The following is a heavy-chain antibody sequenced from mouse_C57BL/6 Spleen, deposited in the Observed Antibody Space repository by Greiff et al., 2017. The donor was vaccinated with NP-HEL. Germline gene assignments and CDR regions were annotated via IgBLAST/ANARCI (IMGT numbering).Heavy chain of an antibody. CDR1: GYAFSSSW. CDR2: IYPGDGDT. Sequence: QVQLQQSGPELVKPGASVKISCKASGYAFSSSWMNWVRQRPGKGLACIGRIYPGDGDTHSNGKVKGKATLTADKYSSTAYLQLHSLTSEDAAVYFCARDYSNYLYFGYWGQGTTLTVSS. D-gene: IGHD2-5*01. J-gene: IGHJ2*01. CDR3: ARDYSNYLYFGY. V-gene: IGHV1-82*01.